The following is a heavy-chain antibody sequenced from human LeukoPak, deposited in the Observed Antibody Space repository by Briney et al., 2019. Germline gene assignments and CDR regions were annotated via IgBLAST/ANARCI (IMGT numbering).Heavy chain of an antibody. CDR1: GFTFSTYV. CDR3: AKDHQEGYLNAFDI. D-gene: IGHD5-12*01. J-gene: IGHJ3*02. Sequence: GGSLRLSCAASGFTFSTYVMSWVRQAPGKGLEGVSSISGRRNSTYYADSVRGRFTISRDNSKNTLYLQMNSLRADDTAVYYCAKDHQEGYLNAFDIWGQGTMVAVSS. V-gene: IGHV3-23*01. CDR2: ISGRRNST.